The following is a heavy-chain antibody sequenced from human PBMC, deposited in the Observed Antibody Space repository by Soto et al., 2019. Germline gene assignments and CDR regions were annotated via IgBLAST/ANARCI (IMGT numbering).Heavy chain of an antibody. CDR2: ISTSIGHT. J-gene: IGHJ5*02. V-gene: IGHV1-18*01. CDR1: GYTFTDYA. Sequence: ASVKVSCKASGYTFTDYAITWVRQAPGQGLEWVGWISTSIGHTNYAQNFQGRVTMTTVSSTTTAYMELRNLRSDDTATYYCARSSYCSGGTCTNWFNPWGQGTLVTVS. D-gene: IGHD2-15*01. CDR3: ARSSYCSGGTCTNWFNP.